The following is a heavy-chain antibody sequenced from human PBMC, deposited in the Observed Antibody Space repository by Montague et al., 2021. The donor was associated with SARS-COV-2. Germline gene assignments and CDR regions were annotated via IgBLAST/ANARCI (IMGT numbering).Heavy chain of an antibody. V-gene: IGHV4-34*01. CDR3: ARGKRDFPIVVLGASTRTYFDF. D-gene: IGHD2-15*01. CDR2: VDQSGNT. CDR1: GGSFRNYY. Sequence: SETLSLTCAVSGGSFRNYYWSWIRQSPGKGLEWIGEVDQSGNTNYNPSLKSRVTISVDISKNQFSVKLTSATAADTAIYYCARGKRDFPIVVLGASTRTYFDFWGQGTPVTVSS. J-gene: IGHJ4*01.